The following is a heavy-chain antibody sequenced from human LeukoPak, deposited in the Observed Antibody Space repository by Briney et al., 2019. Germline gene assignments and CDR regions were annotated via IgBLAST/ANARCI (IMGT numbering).Heavy chain of an antibody. D-gene: IGHD3-22*01. V-gene: IGHV1-18*01. Sequence: GASVKVSCKASGYTFTSYGISWVRQAPGQGLEWMGWISAYNGNTNYAQKLQGRVTMTTDTSTSTAYMELRSLRSDDTAVYYCARDPPYYCDSSGYYYAIFDYWGQGTLVTVSS. CDR3: ARDPPYYCDSSGYYYAIFDY. J-gene: IGHJ4*02. CDR2: ISAYNGNT. CDR1: GYTFTSYG.